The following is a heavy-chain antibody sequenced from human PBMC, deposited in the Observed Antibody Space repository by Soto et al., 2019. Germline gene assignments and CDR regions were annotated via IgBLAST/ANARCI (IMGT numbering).Heavy chain of an antibody. CDR1: GGTFSSYT. CDR2: IIPILGIA. V-gene: IGHV1-69*04. Sequence: GASVKVSCKASGGTFSSYTISWVRQAPGQGLEWMGRIIPILGIANYAQKFQGRVTITADKSTSTAYMELSSLRSEDTAVYYCARDYAVAGKGFDYWGQGTLVTVSS. CDR3: ARDYAVAGKGFDY. D-gene: IGHD6-19*01. J-gene: IGHJ4*02.